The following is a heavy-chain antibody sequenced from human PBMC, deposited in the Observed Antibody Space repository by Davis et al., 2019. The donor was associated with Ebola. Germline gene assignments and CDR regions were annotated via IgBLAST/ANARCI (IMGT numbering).Heavy chain of an antibody. Sequence: PGGSLRLSCAASGFTFSSYSMNWVRQAPGKGLEWVSYISSSSSTIYYADSVKGRITISRDNAKNSLYLQMNSLRDEDTAVYYCARDLIVVVPAAIEPPFWWYYYGMDVWGQGTTVTVSS. CDR1: GFTFSSYS. CDR3: ARDLIVVVPAAIEPPFWWYYYGMDV. CDR2: ISSSSSTI. V-gene: IGHV3-48*02. D-gene: IGHD2-2*01. J-gene: IGHJ6*02.